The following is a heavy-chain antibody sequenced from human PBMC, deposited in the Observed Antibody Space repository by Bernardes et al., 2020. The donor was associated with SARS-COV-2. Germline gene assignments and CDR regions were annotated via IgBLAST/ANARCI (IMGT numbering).Heavy chain of an antibody. CDR3: VRSTIVPAAMWGFYYGMDV. CDR1: GFIFSDYY. Sequence: GSLRLSCAASGFIFSDYYMTWIRQAPGKGLEWVSSISRSNSYIYYADSVKGRFTISRDNAKNSLYLQMNSLSAEDTALYYCVRSTIVPAAMWGFYYGMDVWGQGTLVTVSS. D-gene: IGHD2-2*01. V-gene: IGHV3-11*06. CDR2: ISRSNSYI. J-gene: IGHJ6*02.